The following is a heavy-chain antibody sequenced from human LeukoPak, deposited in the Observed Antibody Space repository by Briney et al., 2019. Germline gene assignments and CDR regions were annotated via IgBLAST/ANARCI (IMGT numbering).Heavy chain of an antibody. CDR1: GYTFTSYA. Sequence: GASVKVSCKASGYTFTSYAMNWVRQAPGQGLEWMGIINPSGGSTSYAQKFQGRVTMTRDMSTSTVYMELSSLRSEDTAVYYCARDYRGYDSSGYGYWGQGTLVTVSS. CDR2: INPSGGST. CDR3: ARDYRGYDSSGYGY. V-gene: IGHV1-46*01. D-gene: IGHD3-22*01. J-gene: IGHJ4*02.